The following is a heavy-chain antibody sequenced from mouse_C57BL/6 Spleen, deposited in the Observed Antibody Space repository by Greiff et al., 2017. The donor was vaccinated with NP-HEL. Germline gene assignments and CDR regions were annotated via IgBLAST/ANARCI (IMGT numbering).Heavy chain of an antibody. CDR3: ARLTTVVARYFDY. D-gene: IGHD1-1*01. V-gene: IGHV1-26*01. CDR2: INPNNGGT. J-gene: IGHJ2*01. CDR1: GYTFTDYY. Sequence: VQLQQSGPELVKPGASVKISCKASGYTFTDYYMNWVKQSHGKSLEWIGDINPNNGGTSYNQKFKGKATLTVDKSSSTAYMELRSLTSEDSAVYYCARLTTVVARYFDYWGQGTTLTVSS.